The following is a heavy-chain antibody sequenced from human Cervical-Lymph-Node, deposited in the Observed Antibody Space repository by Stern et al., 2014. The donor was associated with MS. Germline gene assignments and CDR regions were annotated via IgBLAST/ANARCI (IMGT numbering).Heavy chain of an antibody. CDR3: AKHACTGAACPFDL. D-gene: IGHD2-8*02. CDR2: VYYSGPT. Sequence: QLQLQESGPGLVKPSETLSLTCAVSGDSISSYTHYWAWIRQPPGKGLEWIGSVYYSGPTYYTPSLKSPVTISVDTSKNHSSLGLNSVTAADTAVYYCAKHACTGAACPFDLWGQGTLVTVSS. V-gene: IGHV4-39*01. J-gene: IGHJ4*02. CDR1: GDSISSYTHY.